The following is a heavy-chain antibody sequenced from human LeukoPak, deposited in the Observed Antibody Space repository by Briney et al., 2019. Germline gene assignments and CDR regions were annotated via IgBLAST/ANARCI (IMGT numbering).Heavy chain of an antibody. V-gene: IGHV1-46*01. CDR1: GYTFTSYS. D-gene: IGHD6-19*01. CDR2: IHPSCGST. J-gene: IGHJ4*02. Sequence: ASVKVSCKASGYTFTSYSMHWVRQAPGQGLQWMGIIHPSCGSTNYAQKFQGRVTMTSDTSTSTVYMELSSVRSEDTAVYYCAGSQRPLAGRFDYWGQGTLVTVSS. CDR3: AGSQRPLAGRFDY.